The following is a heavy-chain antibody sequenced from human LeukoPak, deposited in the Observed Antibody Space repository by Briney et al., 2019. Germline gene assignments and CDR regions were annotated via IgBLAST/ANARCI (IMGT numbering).Heavy chain of an antibody. CDR2: IYYSGST. CDR1: GGSIDSYY. Sequence: SETLSLTCTVSGGSIDSYYWSWIRQPPGKGLEWIGYIYYSGSTYYNPSLKSRVIISVDRSKNQFSLKLSSVTAADTALYYCTRMGTYTSAWYDHYSYYYYMGVWGKGTTVTVSS. CDR3: TRMGTYTSAWYDHYSYYYYMGV. J-gene: IGHJ6*03. D-gene: IGHD6-13*01. V-gene: IGHV4-59*08.